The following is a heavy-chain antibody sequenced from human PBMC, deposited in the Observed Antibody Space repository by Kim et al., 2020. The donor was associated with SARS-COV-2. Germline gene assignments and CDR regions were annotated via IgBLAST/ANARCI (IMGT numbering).Heavy chain of an antibody. CDR3: ARVGGFNTARYYYGMDV. V-gene: IGHV4-59*01. D-gene: IGHD5-18*01. Sequence: SETLSLTSTVSGGSISSYYWSWIRQPPGKGLEWIGYIYYSGSTNYNPSLKSRVTISVDTSKNQFSLKLSSVTAADTAVYYCARVGGFNTARYYYGMDVWGQGTTVTVSS. J-gene: IGHJ6*02. CDR1: GGSISSYY. CDR2: IYYSGST.